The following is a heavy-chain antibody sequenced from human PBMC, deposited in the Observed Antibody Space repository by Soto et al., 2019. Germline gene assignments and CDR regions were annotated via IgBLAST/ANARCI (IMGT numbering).Heavy chain of an antibody. J-gene: IGHJ3*02. CDR2: IIPIFGTT. V-gene: IGHV1-69*01. CDR3: ARDLEYSRAGAFYI. D-gene: IGHD6-6*01. CDR1: GGTFSSYA. Sequence: QVQLVQSGAEVKKPGSSVKGSCKASGGTFSSYAIIWVRQAPGQGLEWMGGIIPIFGTTNDAQKFQGRVTITASESTSTAYVELSSLRSEDTAVYYCARDLEYSRAGAFYIWGQGTIVTVSS.